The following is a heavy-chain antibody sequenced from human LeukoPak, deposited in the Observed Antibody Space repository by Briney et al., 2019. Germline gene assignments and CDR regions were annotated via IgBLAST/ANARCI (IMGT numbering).Heavy chain of an antibody. V-gene: IGHV1-69*05. Sequence: ASVNVSCKASGGTFSRHAISWVRQASGQGLEGMGGIIPIFETANYAQKFQGRVTITTDESTRTAYMELSSLRSEDTAVYYCAAASGPSLYSSKTDYYFYYMDVWGKGTTVTVSS. D-gene: IGHD6-19*01. J-gene: IGHJ6*03. CDR1: GGTFSRHA. CDR3: AAASGPSLYSSKTDYYFYYMDV. CDR2: IIPIFETA.